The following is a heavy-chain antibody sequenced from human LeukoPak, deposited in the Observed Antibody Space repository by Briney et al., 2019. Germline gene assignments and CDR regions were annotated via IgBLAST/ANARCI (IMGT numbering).Heavy chain of an antibody. V-gene: IGHV4-59*08. D-gene: IGHD2/OR15-2a*01. Sequence: PSETLSLTCTVSGGSMKSYYWSWIRQPPGKGLEWIGNIYYSGTTNYNPSVRSRVTISVDTSKNQFSLKLSSVTDADTAAYYCARKYWDAFDIWGQGTKATVSS. CDR2: IYYSGTT. J-gene: IGHJ3*02. CDR3: ARKYWDAFDI. CDR1: GGSMKSYY.